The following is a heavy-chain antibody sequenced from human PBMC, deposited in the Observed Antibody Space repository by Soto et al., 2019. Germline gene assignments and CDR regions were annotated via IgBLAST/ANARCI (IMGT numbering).Heavy chain of an antibody. CDR1: GFTFSSYA. CDR3: ARDRDTAMVRLFDY. Sequence: VQLVESGGGLVQPGGSLRLSCAASGFTFSSYAMHWVRQAPGKGLEWVAVISYDGSNKYYADSVKGRFTISRDNSKNTLYLQMNSLRAEDTAVYYCARDRDTAMVRLFDYWGQGTLVTVSS. V-gene: IGHV3-30-3*01. J-gene: IGHJ4*02. D-gene: IGHD5-18*01. CDR2: ISYDGSNK.